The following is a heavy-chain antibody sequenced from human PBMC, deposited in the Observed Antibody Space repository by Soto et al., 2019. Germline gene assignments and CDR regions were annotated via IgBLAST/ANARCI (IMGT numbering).Heavy chain of an antibody. Sequence: SETLSLTCAVYGGSFSGYYWSWIRQPPGKGLEWIGEINHSGRTNYNPSLKSRVTISVDTSKNQFSLKLSSVTAADTAVYYCARGGVLAAAGNGVHYWGQGTLVTVSS. CDR1: GGSFSGYY. V-gene: IGHV4-34*01. CDR2: INHSGRT. D-gene: IGHD6-13*01. CDR3: ARGGVLAAAGNGVHY. J-gene: IGHJ4*02.